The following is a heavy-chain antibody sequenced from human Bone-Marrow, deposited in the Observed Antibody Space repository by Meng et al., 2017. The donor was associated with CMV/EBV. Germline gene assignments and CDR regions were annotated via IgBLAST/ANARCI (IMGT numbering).Heavy chain of an antibody. CDR1: GFTFSSYA. Sequence: GGSLRLSCAASGFTFSSYAMHWVRQAPGKGLEWVAVISYDGSNKYYADSVKGRFTISRDNSKNTLYLQMNSLRAEDTAVYYCARDRMDPAVAGNYYYYGMDVWGQGTTVTVSS. CDR3: ARDRMDPAVAGNYYYYGMDV. J-gene: IGHJ6*02. CDR2: ISYDGSNK. D-gene: IGHD6-19*01. V-gene: IGHV3-30*04.